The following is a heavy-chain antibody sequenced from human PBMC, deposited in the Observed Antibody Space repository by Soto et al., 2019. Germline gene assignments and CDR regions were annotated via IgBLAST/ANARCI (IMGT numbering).Heavy chain of an antibody. CDR2: ISAYNGNT. CDR3: ARSGSGGSCYSGGLYY. J-gene: IGHJ4*02. Sequence: QVQLVQSGAEVKKPGASVKVSCKASGYTFTSYGISWVRQAPGQGLEWMGWISAYNGNTNYAQKLQGRVTMTTDTSARLAYMGLRSLRSDDTAVYYCARSGSGGSCYSGGLYYWCQGTLVTVSS. V-gene: IGHV1-18*01. CDR1: GYTFTSYG. D-gene: IGHD2-15*01.